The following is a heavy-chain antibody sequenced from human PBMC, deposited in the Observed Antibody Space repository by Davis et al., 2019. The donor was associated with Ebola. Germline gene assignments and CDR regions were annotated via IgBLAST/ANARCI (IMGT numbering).Heavy chain of an antibody. Sequence: MPSETLSLTCAVYGGSFSGYYWSWIRQPPGKGLEWIGEINHSGSTNYNPSLKSRVTISVDTSKNQFSLKLSSVTAADTAVYYCASGLGGNFFDYWGQGSLVTVSS. CDR3: ASGLGGNFFDY. J-gene: IGHJ4*02. CDR1: GGSFSGYY. CDR2: INHSGST. D-gene: IGHD7-27*01. V-gene: IGHV4-34*01.